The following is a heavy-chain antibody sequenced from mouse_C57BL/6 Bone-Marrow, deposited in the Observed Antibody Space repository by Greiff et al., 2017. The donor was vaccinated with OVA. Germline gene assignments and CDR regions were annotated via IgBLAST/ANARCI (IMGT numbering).Heavy chain of an antibody. CDR3: GYGSSYDWYFDV. Sequence: QVHVKQPGAELVMPGASVKLSCKASGYTFTSYWMHWVKQRPGQGLEWIGEIDPSDSYTNYNQKFKGKSTLTVDKSSSTAYMQLSSLTSEDSAVYYCGYGSSYDWYFDVWGTGTTVTVSS. D-gene: IGHD1-1*01. CDR2: IDPSDSYT. CDR1: GYTFTSYW. V-gene: IGHV1-69*01. J-gene: IGHJ1*03.